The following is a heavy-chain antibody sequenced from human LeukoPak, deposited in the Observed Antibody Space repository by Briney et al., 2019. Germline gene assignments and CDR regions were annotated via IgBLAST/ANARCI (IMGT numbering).Heavy chain of an antibody. CDR2: INGNGDST. V-gene: IGHV3-64*02. J-gene: IGHJ5*02. CDR3: ARIGLENFYDL. CDR1: GFTFSGFS. Sequence: GGSLRLSCAASGFTFSGFSMQWVRQAPGKGLEYVSAINGNGDSTFYADSVKGRFTISRDNSKNTVYLQMGSLRGDDMAMYFCARIGLENFYDLWGQGTLVTVSS. D-gene: IGHD2/OR15-2a*01.